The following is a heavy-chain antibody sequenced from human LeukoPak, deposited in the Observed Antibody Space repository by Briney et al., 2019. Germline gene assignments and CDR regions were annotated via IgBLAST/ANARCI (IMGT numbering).Heavy chain of an antibody. J-gene: IGHJ4*02. D-gene: IGHD6-19*01. CDR2: IIPIFGTA. V-gene: IGHV1-69*05. Sequence: SVTVSCKASGGTFSSYAISWVRQPPGQGLEWMGGIIPIFGTANYAQKFQGRVTITTDESTSTAYMELSRLRSDDTAVYYCAISSGWYSSFDYWGQGTLVTVSS. CDR3: AISSGWYSSFDY. CDR1: GGTFSSYA.